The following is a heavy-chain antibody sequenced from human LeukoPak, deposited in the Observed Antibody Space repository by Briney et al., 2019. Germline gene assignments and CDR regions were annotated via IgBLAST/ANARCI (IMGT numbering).Heavy chain of an antibody. CDR3: ARGRGDY. Sequence: PGGSLRLSCAASGFTFSSHCKNWVRQAPAPGLEWVANIKQGGSEIYYVEYVKGRFSISSDDAKNSLYLQMNSLRDEDPAVYYCARGRGDYWGQGTLVTVSS. CDR2: IKQGGSEI. J-gene: IGHJ4*02. V-gene: IGHV3-7*01. CDR1: GFTFSSHC.